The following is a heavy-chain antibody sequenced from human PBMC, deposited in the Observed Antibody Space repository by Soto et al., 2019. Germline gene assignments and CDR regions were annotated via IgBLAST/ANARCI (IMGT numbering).Heavy chain of an antibody. CDR3: ARDRRGIVVVPAAPQYAFDI. V-gene: IGHV3-20*04. Sequence: GGSLRLSCAASGFTFDDYGISWVRQAPGKGLEWVSGINWNGGSTGYADFGKGRFTISRDNAKNSLYLQMNSLRAEDMALYYCARDRRGIVVVPAAPQYAFDIWGQGTMVTVSS. D-gene: IGHD2-2*01. CDR1: GFTFDDYG. CDR2: INWNGGST. J-gene: IGHJ3*02.